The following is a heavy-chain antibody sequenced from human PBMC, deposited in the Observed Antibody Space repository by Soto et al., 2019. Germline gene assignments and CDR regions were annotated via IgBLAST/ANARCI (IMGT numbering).Heavy chain of an antibody. CDR2: VSRTGDSA. D-gene: IGHD3-22*01. Sequence: EVHLLESGGALVQPGGSLTLSCAASGFSFSDYAMSWVRQAPGKGLEGVSSVSRTGDSAYYADSVKGRFAISRDRSKNRLSLQMNSLRVEDTAVYYCAKGPDGSGYYHNWFDSWGQGTLSTVSS. V-gene: IGHV3-23*01. CDR3: AKGPDGSGYYHNWFDS. J-gene: IGHJ5*01. CDR1: GFSFSDYA.